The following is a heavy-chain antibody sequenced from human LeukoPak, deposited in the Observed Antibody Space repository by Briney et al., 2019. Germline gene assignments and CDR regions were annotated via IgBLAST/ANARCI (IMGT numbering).Heavy chain of an antibody. CDR3: AKAGTQQWLLFVGVY. D-gene: IGHD6-19*01. V-gene: IGHV3-30*02. J-gene: IGHJ4*02. CDR2: IRYDGSNN. CDR1: GFTFSSYG. Sequence: GSLRLSCAASGFTFSSYGMLWVRQAPGQGPEWVALIRYDGSNNYYADSVKGRFTISRDNSKNTLYLQMNSLRVEDTAMYYCAKAGTQQWLLFVGVYWGQGALVTVSS.